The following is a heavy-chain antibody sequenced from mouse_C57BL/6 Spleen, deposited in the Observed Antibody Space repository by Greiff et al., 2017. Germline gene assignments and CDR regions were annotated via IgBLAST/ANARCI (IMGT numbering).Heavy chain of an antibody. V-gene: IGHV1-76*01. Sequence: QVQLQQSGAELVRPGASVKLSCKASGYTFTDYYINWVKQRPGQGLEWIARIYPGSGNTYYNEKFKGKATLTAEKSSSTAYMQLSSLTSEDSAVYFCARQGIYYGYDGHAMDYWGQGTSVTVSS. D-gene: IGHD2-2*01. CDR2: IYPGSGNT. CDR1: GYTFTDYY. J-gene: IGHJ4*01. CDR3: ARQGIYYGYDGHAMDY.